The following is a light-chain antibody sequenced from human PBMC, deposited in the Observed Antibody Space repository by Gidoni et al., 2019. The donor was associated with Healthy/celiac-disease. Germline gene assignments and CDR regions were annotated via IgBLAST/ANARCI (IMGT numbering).Light chain of an antibody. CDR1: QSVSSN. V-gene: IGKV3-15*01. J-gene: IGKJ1*01. Sequence: EIVMTQSPATLSVSPGARATLSCRASQSVSSNLPWYQQKPGQAPRLLIYGASTRATGIPARFSGSGSGTEFTLTISSLQSEDFAVYYCQQYNNWPPWTFGQGTKVEIK. CDR3: QQYNNWPPWT. CDR2: GAS.